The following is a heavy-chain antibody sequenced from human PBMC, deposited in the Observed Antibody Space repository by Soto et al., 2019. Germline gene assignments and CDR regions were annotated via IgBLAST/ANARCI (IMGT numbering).Heavy chain of an antibody. CDR1: GGSFSGYY. D-gene: IGHD5-12*01. V-gene: IGHV4-34*01. J-gene: IGHJ4*02. CDR2: INHSGST. CDR3: ASLSGYDLDY. Sequence: QVQLQQWGAGLLKPSETLSLTCAVYGGSFSGYYWSWIRQPPGKGLEWIGEINHSGSTNYNPSLKSRVTISVDTSKHQFSLKLSSVTAADTAVYYCASLSGYDLDYWGQGTLVTVSS.